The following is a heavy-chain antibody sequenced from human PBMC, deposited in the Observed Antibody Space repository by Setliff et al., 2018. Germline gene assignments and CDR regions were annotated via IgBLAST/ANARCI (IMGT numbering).Heavy chain of an antibody. CDR3: ASWYYDFWSGYYIPGYFDY. Sequence: SETLSLTCTVSGGSISSGIYYWSWIRQPAGKGLEWIGHIYTSGSTNYNPSLKSRVTISVDTSKNQFSLKLSSVTAADTAVYYCASWYYDFWSGYYIPGYFDYWGQGTLVTVSS. D-gene: IGHD3-3*01. CDR2: IYTSGST. J-gene: IGHJ4*02. V-gene: IGHV4-61*09. CDR1: GGSISSGIYY.